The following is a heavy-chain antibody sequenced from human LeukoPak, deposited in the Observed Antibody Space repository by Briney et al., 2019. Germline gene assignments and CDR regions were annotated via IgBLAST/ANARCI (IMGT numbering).Heavy chain of an antibody. Sequence: PGGSLRLSCAASGFTFSSYGMHWVRQAPGKGLEWVAVISYDGSNKYYADSVKDRFTISRDNSKNTLYLQMNSLRAEDTAVYYCAREVGMTTVTTDWFDPWGQGTLVTVSS. V-gene: IGHV3-30*03. CDR2: ISYDGSNK. CDR3: AREVGMTTVTTDWFDP. J-gene: IGHJ5*02. D-gene: IGHD4-17*01. CDR1: GFTFSSYG.